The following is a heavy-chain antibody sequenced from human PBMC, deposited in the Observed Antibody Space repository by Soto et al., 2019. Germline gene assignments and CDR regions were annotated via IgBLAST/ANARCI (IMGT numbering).Heavy chain of an antibody. V-gene: IGHV3-66*01. CDR1: GFTVSSKY. CDR2: IQSGGTT. J-gene: IGHJ6*04. CDR3: AREDVLCDGCRWYGVPLDV. D-gene: IGHD4-17*01. Sequence: EVQLVESGGGLVQPGGSLRLSCAASGFTVSSKYMSWVRQAPGKGLEWVSLIQSGGTTSYADSVKGRFTISRDTSENTVQLQMYSLRAEDTAVYYCAREDVLCDGCRWYGVPLDVWGKGTTFTAAS.